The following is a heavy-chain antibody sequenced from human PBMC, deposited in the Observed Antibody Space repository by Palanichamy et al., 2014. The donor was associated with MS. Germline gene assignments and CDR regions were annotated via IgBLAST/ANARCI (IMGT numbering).Heavy chain of an antibody. CDR3: ARDVYSGYDWDAFDI. D-gene: IGHD5-12*01. CDR1: GFTFSSYS. Sequence: EVQLVESGGGLVQPGGSLRLSCAASGFTFSSYSMNWVRQAPGKGLEWVSYISSSSSTIYYADSVKGRFTISRDNAKNSLYLQMNSPRDEDTAVYYCARDVYSGYDWDAFDIWGQGTMVTVSS. V-gene: IGHV3-48*02. CDR2: ISSSSSTI. J-gene: IGHJ3*02.